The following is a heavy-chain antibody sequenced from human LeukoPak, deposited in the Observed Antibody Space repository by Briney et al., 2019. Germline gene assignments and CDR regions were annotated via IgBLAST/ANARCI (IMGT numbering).Heavy chain of an antibody. CDR3: EKVSRVRRRPYRSSTSCYSGGIDY. D-gene: IGHD2-2*01. CDR1: GFTFSSYA. J-gene: IGHJ4*02. V-gene: IGHV3-23*01. Sequence: PGGSLRLSCAASGFTFSSYAMSWVRQAPGKGLEWVSAISGSGGSTYYADSVKGRFTISRDNSKNTLYLQMNSLRAEDTAVYYCEKVSRVRRRPYRSSTSCYSGGIDYWGQGTLVTVSS. CDR2: ISGSGGST.